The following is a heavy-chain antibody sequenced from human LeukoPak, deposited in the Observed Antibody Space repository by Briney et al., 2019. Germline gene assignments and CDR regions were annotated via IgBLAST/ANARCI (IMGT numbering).Heavy chain of an antibody. CDR2: LSYDGNNK. V-gene: IGHV3-30*18. CDR1: GSTFSSYG. J-gene: IGHJ4*02. D-gene: IGHD3-16*02. CDR3: AKGISLDPFAY. Sequence: GGSLRLSCVGSGSTFSSYGIHWVRQAPGKGLEWVAVLSYDGNNKYYADSVKGRFTISRDTSKNTVYMQMNSLKAEDTAVYYCAKGISLDPFAYWGQGTLVTVSS.